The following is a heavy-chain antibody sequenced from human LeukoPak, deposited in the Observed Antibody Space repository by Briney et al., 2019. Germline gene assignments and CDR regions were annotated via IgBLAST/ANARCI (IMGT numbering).Heavy chain of an antibody. CDR1: GGSFSSYA. V-gene: IGHV1-2*02. Sequence: ASVKVSCKASGGSFSSYAISWVRQAPGQGLEWMGWINPNSGGTNYAQKFQGRVTMTRDTSISTAYMELSRLRSDDTAVYYCARAGFGILTGWDYYYYYMDVWGKGTTVTISS. D-gene: IGHD3-9*01. CDR2: INPNSGGT. CDR3: ARAGFGILTGWDYYYYYMDV. J-gene: IGHJ6*03.